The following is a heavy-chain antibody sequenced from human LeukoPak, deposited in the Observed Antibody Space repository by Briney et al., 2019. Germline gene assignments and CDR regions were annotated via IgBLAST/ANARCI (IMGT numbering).Heavy chain of an antibody. V-gene: IGHV4-61*02. CDR3: AEPIAAADDAFDI. CDR1: GASISSGSYY. D-gene: IGHD6-13*01. J-gene: IGHJ3*02. CDR2: IYTSEST. Sequence: PSETLSLTCTVSGASISSGSYYWSWIRQPAGKGLEWIGRIYTSESTNYNPSLKTRVTISVDRSKNQFSLKVSSVTAADTAVYYCAEPIAAADDAFDIWGQGTMVTVSS.